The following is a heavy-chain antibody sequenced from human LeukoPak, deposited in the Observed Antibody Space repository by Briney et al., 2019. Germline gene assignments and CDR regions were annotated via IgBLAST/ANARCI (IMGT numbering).Heavy chain of an antibody. D-gene: IGHD1-26*01. CDR3: AKDFRIVGATPGY. CDR2: IRYDGSNK. Sequence: GGSLRLSCAASGFTFSSYGMHWVRQAPGKGLEWVAFIRYDGSNKYYADSVKGRFTISRDNSKHTLYLQMNSLRAEDTAVYYCAKDFRIVGATPGYWGQGTLVTVSS. V-gene: IGHV3-30*02. J-gene: IGHJ4*02. CDR1: GFTFSSYG.